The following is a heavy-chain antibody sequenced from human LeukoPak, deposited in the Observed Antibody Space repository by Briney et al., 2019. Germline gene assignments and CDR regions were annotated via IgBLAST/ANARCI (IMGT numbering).Heavy chain of an antibody. D-gene: IGHD1-26*01. J-gene: IGHJ4*02. CDR3: ARVDIVGAHYHHPVDY. Sequence: GGSLRLSCAASGFTFSSYAMHWVRQAPGKGLEWVAVISYDGSNKYYADSVKGRFTISRDNSKNTLYLQMNSLRAEDTAVYYCARVDIVGAHYHHPVDYWGQGTLVTVSS. V-gene: IGHV3-30*04. CDR1: GFTFSSYA. CDR2: ISYDGSNK.